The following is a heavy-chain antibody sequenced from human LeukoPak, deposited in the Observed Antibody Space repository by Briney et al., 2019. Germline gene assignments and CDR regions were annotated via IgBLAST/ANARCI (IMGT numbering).Heavy chain of an antibody. CDR3: ARAHQIRYQLLIGY. CDR2: INPSGGST. V-gene: IGHV1-46*01. J-gene: IGHJ4*02. CDR1: GYTFTKYY. Sequence: WASVKVSCKASGYTFTKYYIHWVRQAPGQGLEWMGIINPSGGSTSYAQKFQGRVTMTRDMSTSTVYMELSSLRSEDTAVYYCARAHQIRYQLLIGYWGQGTLVTVSS. D-gene: IGHD2-2*01.